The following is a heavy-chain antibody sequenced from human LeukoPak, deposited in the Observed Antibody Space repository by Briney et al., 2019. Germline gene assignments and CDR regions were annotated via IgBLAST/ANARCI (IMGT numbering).Heavy chain of an antibody. CDR3: AKDQVTIFGVVIIPLDAFDI. Sequence: GGSLRLSCAASGFTFSSYAMSWVRQAPGKGLEWVSAISGSGGSTYYADSVKGRFTISRDNSKNTLYLQMNSLRAEDTAVYYCAKDQVTIFGVVIIPLDAFDIWGQGTMVTVSS. CDR1: GFTFSSYA. CDR2: ISGSGGST. D-gene: IGHD3-3*01. J-gene: IGHJ3*02. V-gene: IGHV3-23*01.